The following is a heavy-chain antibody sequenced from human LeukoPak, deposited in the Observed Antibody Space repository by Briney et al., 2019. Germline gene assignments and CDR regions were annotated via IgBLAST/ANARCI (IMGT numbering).Heavy chain of an antibody. CDR2: ISGCSDST. D-gene: IGHD6-13*01. CDR3: AHQYSSIWSVGDS. J-gene: IGHJ4*02. V-gene: IGHV3-23*01. CDR1: GFTVSCHG. Sequence: GGSLRLPFTAPGFTVSCHGMSWVRQAPGKGLDSVSAISGCSDSTSYADSVKGRFTISRDTSKNTLYRQMNSLRAEDTAVYFCAHQYSSIWSVGDSWGQGTLVTVSS.